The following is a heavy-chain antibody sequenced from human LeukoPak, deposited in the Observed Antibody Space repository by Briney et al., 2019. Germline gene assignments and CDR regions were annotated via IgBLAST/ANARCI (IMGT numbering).Heavy chain of an antibody. Sequence: SETPSLTCAVSGYSISSGYYWGWIRQPPGKGLEWIGSIYHSGSTYYNPSLKSRVTISVDTSKNQFSLKLSSVTAADTAVYYCARHCSSTSCYYFDYWGQGTLVTVSS. CDR3: ARHCSSTSCYYFDY. CDR2: IYHSGST. CDR1: GYSISSGYY. D-gene: IGHD2-2*01. J-gene: IGHJ4*02. V-gene: IGHV4-38-2*01.